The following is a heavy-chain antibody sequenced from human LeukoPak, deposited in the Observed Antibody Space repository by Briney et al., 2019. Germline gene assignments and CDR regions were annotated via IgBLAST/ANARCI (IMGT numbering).Heavy chain of an antibody. D-gene: IGHD3-9*01. CDR3: AKGGYYDILTGYYQFDY. V-gene: IGHV3-9*01. CDR2: ISWNSGSI. J-gene: IGHJ4*02. Sequence: GGYLRLSCAASGFTFDDYAMHWVRQAPGKGLEWVSGISWNSGSIGYADSVKGRFTISRDNAKNSLYLQMNSLRAEDTALYYCAKGGYYDILTGYYQFDYWGQGTLVTVSS. CDR1: GFTFDDYA.